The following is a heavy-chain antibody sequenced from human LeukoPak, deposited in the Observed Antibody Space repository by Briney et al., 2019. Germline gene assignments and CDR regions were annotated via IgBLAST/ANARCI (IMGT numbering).Heavy chain of an antibody. V-gene: IGHV4-34*01. CDR2: VHYTGAT. J-gene: IGHJ4*02. CDR1: GGSITGYY. D-gene: IGHD3-9*01. CDR3: ARGNILTGYCFDF. Sequence: PSETLSLTCAVYGGSITGYYWSWIRQTPGRGLEWVGEVHYTGATSYNPSLKSRATISTDTSKNQFSLRLSSVTAADTAVYYCARGNILTGYCFDFWGQGALVTVSS.